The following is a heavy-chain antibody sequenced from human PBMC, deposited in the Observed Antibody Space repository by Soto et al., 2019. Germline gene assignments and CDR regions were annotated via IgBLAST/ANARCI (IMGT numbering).Heavy chain of an antibody. D-gene: IGHD3-10*01. CDR1: GYSFTSTG. CDR2: TSTFNGEA. J-gene: IGHJ4*02. Sequence: ASVKVSCKASGYSFTSTGISWVRQAPGQGPEWMGWTSTFNGEAKYAQKLQGRVTMTTDTSTTTAYMELRSLTSDDTAVYYCARDLDGSGSYFTDYWGQGTLVTVPQ. V-gene: IGHV1-18*01. CDR3: ARDLDGSGSYFTDY.